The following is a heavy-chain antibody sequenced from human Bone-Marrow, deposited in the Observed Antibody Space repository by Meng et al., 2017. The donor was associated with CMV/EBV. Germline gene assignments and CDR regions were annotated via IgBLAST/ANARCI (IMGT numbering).Heavy chain of an antibody. D-gene: IGHD2-2*02. V-gene: IGHV4-61*01. CDR3: ASRIGYCSGTSCHTPYYYGMDV. Sequence: LRLSCTVSGCSDRSGSYFWSWIRQPPGKGLEWIGYIYYSGSTNYNPSLKSRVTISVDTSKNQLSLKLRSVTAADTAVYYCASRIGYCSGTSCHTPYYYGMDVWGQGTTVTVSS. CDR2: IYYSGST. J-gene: IGHJ6*02. CDR1: GCSDRSGSYF.